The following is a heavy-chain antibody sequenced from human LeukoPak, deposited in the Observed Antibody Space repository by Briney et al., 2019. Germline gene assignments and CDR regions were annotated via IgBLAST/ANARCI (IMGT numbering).Heavy chain of an antibody. V-gene: IGHV3-13*01. CDR2: IGTAGDT. Sequence: PGGSLRLSCAASGLTFSSYDMHWVRQATGKGLEWVSAIGTAGDTYYPGSVKGRFTISREDAKNSLYLQMNSLRAGDTAVYYCARSLGAFDAFDIWGQGTMVTVSS. CDR3: ARSLGAFDAFDI. J-gene: IGHJ3*02. D-gene: IGHD4/OR15-4a*01. CDR1: GLTFSSYD.